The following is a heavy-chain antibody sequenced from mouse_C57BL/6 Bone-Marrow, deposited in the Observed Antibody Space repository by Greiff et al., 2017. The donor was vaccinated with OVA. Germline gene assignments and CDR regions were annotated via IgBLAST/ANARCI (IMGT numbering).Heavy chain of an antibody. CDR2: IYPGGGYT. D-gene: IGHD3-2*02. J-gene: IGHJ2*01. V-gene: IGHV1-63*01. CDR3: ARLSGYGFDY. Sequence: VQRVESGAELVRPGTSVKMSCKASGYTFTNYWIGWAKQRPGHGLEWIGDIYPGGGYTNYNEKFKGKATLTADKSSSTAYMQFSSLTSEDSAIYYCARLSGYGFDYWGQGTTLTVSS. CDR1: GYTFTNYW.